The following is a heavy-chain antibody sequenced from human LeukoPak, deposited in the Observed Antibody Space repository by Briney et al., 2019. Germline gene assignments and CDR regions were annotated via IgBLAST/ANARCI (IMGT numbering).Heavy chain of an antibody. CDR1: GGTFSSYA. D-gene: IGHD4-23*01. V-gene: IGHV1-69*13. CDR3: ARALPYYGGNTFDY. J-gene: IGHJ4*02. CDR2: VIPIFGTA. Sequence: SVKVSCKASGGTFSSYAISWVRQAPGQGLEWMGGVIPIFGTANYAQKFQGRVTITADESTSTAYMELSSLRSEDTAVYYCARALPYYGGNTFDYWGQGTLVTVSS.